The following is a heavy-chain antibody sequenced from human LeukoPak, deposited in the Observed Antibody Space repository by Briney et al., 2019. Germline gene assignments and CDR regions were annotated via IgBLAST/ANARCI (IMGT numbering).Heavy chain of an antibody. J-gene: IGHJ3*02. CDR2: IYYSGST. V-gene: IGHV4-39*01. CDR3: ARSGGEWDFFDI. D-gene: IGHD1-26*01. CDR1: GVSISSSSYY. Sequence: PSETLSLTCSVSGVSISSSSYYWGWIRQPPGKGLEWIGNIYYSGSTYYNPSLKSRITISVDTSKSQFSLKLSSVTAADTAVYYCARSGGEWDFFDIRGQGTMVTVSS.